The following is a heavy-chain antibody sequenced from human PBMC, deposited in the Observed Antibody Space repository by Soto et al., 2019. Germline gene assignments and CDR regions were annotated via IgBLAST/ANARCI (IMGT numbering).Heavy chain of an antibody. Sequence: PGGSLRLSCAASGFTFSSYWMSWVRQAPGKGLEWVANIKQDGSEKYYVDSVKGRFTISRDNAKNSLYLQMNSLRAEDTAVYYCARVQPLRFLEWWDYYYGMDVWGQGTTVTVSS. D-gene: IGHD3-3*01. V-gene: IGHV3-7*01. J-gene: IGHJ6*02. CDR3: ARVQPLRFLEWWDYYYGMDV. CDR1: GFTFSSYW. CDR2: IKQDGSEK.